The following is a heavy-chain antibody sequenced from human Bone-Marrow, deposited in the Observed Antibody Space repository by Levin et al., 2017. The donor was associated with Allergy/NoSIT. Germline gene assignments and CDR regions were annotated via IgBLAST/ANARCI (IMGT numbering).Heavy chain of an antibody. V-gene: IGHV1-2*02. J-gene: IGHJ2*01. CDR1: GYKFTNYH. Sequence: GESLKISCKASGYKFTNYHLHWVRQAPGQGLEWMGRIYTSNGGTDYAQKFQGRVTMTRDTSISTAYMEVNSLRSDDTAVYYCARENWYFDFWGRGTLITVSS. CDR3: ARENWYFDF. CDR2: IYTSNGGT.